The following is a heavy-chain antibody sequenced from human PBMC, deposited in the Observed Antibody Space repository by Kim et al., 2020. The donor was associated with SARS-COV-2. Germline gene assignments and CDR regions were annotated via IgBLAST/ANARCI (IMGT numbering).Heavy chain of an antibody. V-gene: IGHV3-30*04. Sequence: GGSLRLSCAASGFTFSSYAMHWVRQAPGKGLEWVAVISYDGSNKYYADSVKGRFTISRDNSKNTLYLQMNSLRAEDTAVYYCARDYGSGSYLDYWGQGTLVTVSS. D-gene: IGHD3-10*01. CDR1: GFTFSSYA. CDR2: ISYDGSNK. J-gene: IGHJ4*02. CDR3: ARDYGSGSYLDY.